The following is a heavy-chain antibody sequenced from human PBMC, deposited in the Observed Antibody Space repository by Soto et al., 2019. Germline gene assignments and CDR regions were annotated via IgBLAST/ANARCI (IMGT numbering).Heavy chain of an antibody. V-gene: IGHV3-23*01. CDR1: GFTFSSYA. CDR3: AKGRGYCSSTSCYVASAY. Sequence: GGSLRLSCAASGFTFSSYAMSWVRQAPGKGLEWVSGISGSGGSTYYADSVKGRFTISRDNSKNMLYLQMNSLGDEDTAVYYCAKGRGYCSSTSCYVASAYWGQGTLVTVSS. J-gene: IGHJ4*02. CDR2: ISGSGGST. D-gene: IGHD2-2*01.